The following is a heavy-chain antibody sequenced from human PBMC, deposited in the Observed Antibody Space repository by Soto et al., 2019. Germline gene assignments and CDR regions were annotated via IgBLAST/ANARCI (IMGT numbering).Heavy chain of an antibody. V-gene: IGHV1-46*01. CDR3: AREYYDFWSGYDRVYYYYGMDV. D-gene: IGHD3-3*01. J-gene: IGHJ6*02. Sequence: GAAVKVSCKACGCTFTSYYMHWVRQAPGQGLEWMGIINPSGGSTSYAQKFQGRVTMTRDTSTSTVYMELSSLRSEDTAVYYCAREYYDFWSGYDRVYYYYGMDVWGQGTTVTVSS. CDR2: INPSGGST. CDR1: GCTFTSYY.